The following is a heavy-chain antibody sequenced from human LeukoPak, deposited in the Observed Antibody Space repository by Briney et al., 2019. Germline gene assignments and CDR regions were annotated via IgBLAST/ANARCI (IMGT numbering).Heavy chain of an antibody. CDR2: INHSGST. D-gene: IGHD1-26*01. CDR3: ARVAFSGIYRAPPDY. Sequence: SETLSLTCAVYGGSFSGFYWSWLRQPPGKGLEWIGEINHSGSTNYNPSLKSRVTISVDTSKNQFSLKLSSVTAADTAVYYCARVAFSGIYRAPPDYWGQGTLVTVSS. V-gene: IGHV4-34*01. J-gene: IGHJ4*02. CDR1: GGSFSGFY.